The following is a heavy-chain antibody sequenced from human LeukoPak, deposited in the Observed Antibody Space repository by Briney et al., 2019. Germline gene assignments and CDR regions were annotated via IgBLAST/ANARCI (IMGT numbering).Heavy chain of an antibody. CDR3: ATARIEAPAAMWVVYDY. Sequence: ASVKVSCKVSGYTLTELSMHWVRQAPGKGLEWMGGFDPEDGETIYAQKFQGRVTMTEDTSTDTAYMELSSLRSVDTAVYYCATARIEAPAAMWVVYDYWGQGTLVTVSS. J-gene: IGHJ4*02. CDR2: FDPEDGET. D-gene: IGHD2-2*01. V-gene: IGHV1-24*01. CDR1: GYTLTELS.